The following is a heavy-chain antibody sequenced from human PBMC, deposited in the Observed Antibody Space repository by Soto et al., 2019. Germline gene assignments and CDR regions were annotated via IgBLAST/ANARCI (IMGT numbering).Heavy chain of an antibody. CDR1: GYTFTSYA. Sequence: ASVKVSCKASGYTFTSYAIRWVRQAPGKGLEWMGGFDPEDGETIYAQKFQGRVTMTEDTSTDTAYMELSSLRSEDTAVYYCATVHSGYGYAFDIWGQGTMVTVSS. CDR2: FDPEDGET. D-gene: IGHD5-12*01. CDR3: ATVHSGYGYAFDI. J-gene: IGHJ3*02. V-gene: IGHV1-24*01.